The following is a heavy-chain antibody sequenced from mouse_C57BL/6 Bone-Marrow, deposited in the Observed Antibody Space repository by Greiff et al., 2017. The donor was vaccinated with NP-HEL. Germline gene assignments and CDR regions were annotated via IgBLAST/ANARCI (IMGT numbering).Heavy chain of an antibody. CDR1: GFSLTSYG. D-gene: IGHD2-3*01. CDR2: IWRGGST. J-gene: IGHJ3*01. CDR3: AAFYDGYYPFAY. V-gene: IGHV2-5*01. Sequence: VQLQQSGPGLVQPSQSLSITCTVSGFSLTSYGVHWVRQSPGKGLEWLGVIWRGGSTDYYAAFLSRLSTTKDNSKDQVFIKMNSLQADDTARYYCAAFYDGYYPFAYWGQGTLVTVSA.